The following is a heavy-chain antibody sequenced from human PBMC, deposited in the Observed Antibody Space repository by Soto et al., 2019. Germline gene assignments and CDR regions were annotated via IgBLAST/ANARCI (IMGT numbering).Heavy chain of an antibody. J-gene: IGHJ6*02. Sequence: PSETLSLTCTVSGGSISSYYWSWIRQPPGKGLEWIGYIYYSGSTNYNPSLKSRVTISVDTSKNQFSLKLSSVTAADTAVYYCCRVYGFWNGFYRKDVWGQGTTVTVSS. CDR2: IYYSGST. V-gene: IGHV4-59*01. CDR1: GGSISSYY. CDR3: CRVYGFWNGFYRKDV. D-gene: IGHD3-3*01.